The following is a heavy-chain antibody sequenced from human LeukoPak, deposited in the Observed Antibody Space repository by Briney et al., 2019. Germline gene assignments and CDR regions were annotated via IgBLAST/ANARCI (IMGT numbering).Heavy chain of an antibody. CDR3: ARGGIWSGYYSVYDY. Sequence: SGGPVSLSCAPSGLTFSIYVMHCLRQAPDKAGVWVAFIRYGGSNKHYAPYVSGRFTISRDNSKNTLYLQMNSLRAEDTALYYCARGGIWSGYYSVYDYWGEGTLVTVSS. CDR1: GLTFSIYV. D-gene: IGHD3-3*01. J-gene: IGHJ4*02. V-gene: IGHV3-30*02. CDR2: IRYGGSNK.